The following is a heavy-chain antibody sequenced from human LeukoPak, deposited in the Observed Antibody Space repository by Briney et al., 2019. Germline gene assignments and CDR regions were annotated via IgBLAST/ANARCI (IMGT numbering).Heavy chain of an antibody. D-gene: IGHD3-22*01. CDR3: ARDSRSSGYYY. J-gene: IGHJ4*02. CDR1: GFTFSNYW. V-gene: IGHV3-7*01. Sequence: GRSLRLSCAASGFTFSNYWMSWVRQAPGKGLEWVANIKQDGSEKYYVDSVKGRFTISRDNAKNSLYLQMNSLRAEDTAVYYCARDSRSSGYYYWGQGTLVTVSS. CDR2: IKQDGSEK.